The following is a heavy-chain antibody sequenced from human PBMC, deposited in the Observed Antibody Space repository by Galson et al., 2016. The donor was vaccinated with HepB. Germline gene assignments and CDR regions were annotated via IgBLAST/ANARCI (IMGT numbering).Heavy chain of an antibody. V-gene: IGHV3-48*01. CDR3: ARGKSLLTMPWNYGLDV. Sequence: SLRLSCAASGSTFNSYSMNWVRQAPGKGLEWVSYISSSSSAIYYADSVKGRFTISRENAKNSLYLQMNSLRAGDTAVYYCARGKSLLTMPWNYGLDVWGKGTTVSVSS. J-gene: IGHJ6*04. D-gene: IGHD4/OR15-4a*01. CDR1: GSTFNSYS. CDR2: ISSSSSAI.